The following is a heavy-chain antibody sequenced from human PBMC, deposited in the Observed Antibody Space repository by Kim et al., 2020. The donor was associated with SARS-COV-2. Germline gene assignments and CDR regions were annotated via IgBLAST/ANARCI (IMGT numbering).Heavy chain of an antibody. J-gene: IGHJ3*02. CDR2: ISSSSSYI. CDR3: ARLEVDIVATIYAFDI. D-gene: IGHD5-12*01. CDR1: GFTFSSYS. V-gene: IGHV3-21*01. Sequence: GGSLRLSCAASGFTFSSYSMNWVRQAPGKGLEWVSSISSSSSYIYYADSVKGRFTISRDNAKNSLYLQMNSLRAEDTAVYYCARLEVDIVATIYAFDIWGQGTMVTVSS.